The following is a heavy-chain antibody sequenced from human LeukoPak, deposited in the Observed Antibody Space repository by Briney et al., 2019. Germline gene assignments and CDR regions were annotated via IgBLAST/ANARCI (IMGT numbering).Heavy chain of an antibody. CDR3: XXXXYXGNFHNDAFDI. Sequence: PSETLSLTCAVSGYSISSGYYWGWIRQPPGKGLEWIGRSYHSGSTYYNPSLKSRVTISVDTSKNHFSLKRSCVTAADTAVYCCXXXXYXGNFHNDAFDIWGQGTMVTVSS. J-gene: IGHJ3*02. V-gene: IGHV4-38-2*01. D-gene: IGHD4-23*01. CDR2: SYHSGST. CDR1: GYSISSGYY.